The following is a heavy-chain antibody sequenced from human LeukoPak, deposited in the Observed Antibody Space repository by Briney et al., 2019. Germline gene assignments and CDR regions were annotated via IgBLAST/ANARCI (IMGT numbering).Heavy chain of an antibody. Sequence: GGSLRLSCAASGFTFSSYAMSWVRQAPGKGLEWVSYISSSSSTIYYADSVKGRFTISRDNAKNSLYLQMNSLRAEDTAVYYCAKNTYGSGSYWSYWGQGTLVTVSS. CDR1: GFTFSSYA. D-gene: IGHD3-10*01. CDR2: ISSSSSTI. CDR3: AKNTYGSGSYWSY. J-gene: IGHJ4*02. V-gene: IGHV3-48*04.